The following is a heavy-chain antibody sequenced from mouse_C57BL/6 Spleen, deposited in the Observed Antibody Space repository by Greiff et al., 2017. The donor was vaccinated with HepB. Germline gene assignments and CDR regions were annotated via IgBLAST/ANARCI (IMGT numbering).Heavy chain of an antibody. CDR1: GYTFTSYW. J-gene: IGHJ3*01. CDR3: ARGEGN. Sequence: QVQLQQSGAELVMPGASVKLSCKASGYTFTSYWMHWVKQRPGQGLEWIGEIDPSDSYTNYNQKFKGKSTLTVDKSSSTAYMQLSSLTSEDSAVYYCARGEGNWGQGTLVTVSA. V-gene: IGHV1-69*01. CDR2: IDPSDSYT.